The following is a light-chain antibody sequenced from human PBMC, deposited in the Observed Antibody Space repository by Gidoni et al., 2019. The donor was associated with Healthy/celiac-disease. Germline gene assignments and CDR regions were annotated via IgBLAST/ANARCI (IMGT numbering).Light chain of an antibody. CDR2: DAS. V-gene: IGKV3-11*01. CDR1: QSVSSY. Sequence: EIVLTQSPATLFLSPGERATLSCRASQSVSSYLAWYQQKPGQAPRLLIYDASNRATGIPARFSGSGSGTDFTLTISSLEPEDFAVYYGQQRSNWLTFGGGTKVEIK. J-gene: IGKJ4*01. CDR3: QQRSNWLT.